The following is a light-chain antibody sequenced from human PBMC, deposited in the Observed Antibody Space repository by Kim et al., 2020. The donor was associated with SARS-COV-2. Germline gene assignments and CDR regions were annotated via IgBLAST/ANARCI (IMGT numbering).Light chain of an antibody. CDR3: QAWDSSISVV. V-gene: IGLV3-1*01. Sequence: LTQPPSVSVSPGQTASITCSGDKLGDKYACWYQQKPGQSPVLVIYQDSKRPSGIPERFSGSNSGNTATLTISGTQAMDEADYYCQAWDSSISVVFGGGT. J-gene: IGLJ2*01. CDR1: KLGDKY. CDR2: QDS.